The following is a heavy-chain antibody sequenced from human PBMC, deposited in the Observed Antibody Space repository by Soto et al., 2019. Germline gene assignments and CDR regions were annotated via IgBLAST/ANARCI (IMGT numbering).Heavy chain of an antibody. CDR2: ISSSSSTI. Sequence: GGSLRLSCAASGFTFSSYSMNWVRQAPGKGLEWVSYISSSSSTIYYADSVKGRFTISRDNAKNSLYLQMNSLRAEDTAVYYCARGGYDYIWGSYRYYYYMDVWGKGTTVTVSS. V-gene: IGHV3-48*01. CDR3: ARGGYDYIWGSYRYYYYMDV. D-gene: IGHD3-16*02. J-gene: IGHJ6*03. CDR1: GFTFSSYS.